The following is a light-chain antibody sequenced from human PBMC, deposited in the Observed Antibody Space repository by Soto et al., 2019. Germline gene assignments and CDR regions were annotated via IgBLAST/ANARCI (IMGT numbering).Light chain of an antibody. V-gene: IGKV1-16*02. CDR1: QRVGKY. J-gene: IGKJ5*01. CDR2: DIS. Sequence: IQMTQSPSSLSVSVGDRVTITCRASQRVGKYLAWFQQKPGRAPESLIYDISTLQSGVPSKFSGSGSGTDFTLTINSLQPEDSATYYCQQYHTYPRTFGQGTRLEIK. CDR3: QQYHTYPRT.